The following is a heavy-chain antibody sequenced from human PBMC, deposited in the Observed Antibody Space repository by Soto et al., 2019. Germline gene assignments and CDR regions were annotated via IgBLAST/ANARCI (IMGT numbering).Heavy chain of an antibody. V-gene: IGHV4-30-4*01. CDR1: GAAVTSVGIQ. J-gene: IGHJ4*02. Sequence: TVSLTYTVSGAAVTSVGIQRAWPRRPPGKGLEWIGYIYQGASTYYRPSLESRMHMSLDATRNHYSLSLTSVTAAHTAVYFCARAPVGLDTICYFDDWGQEKRVTVSS. CDR2: IYQGAST. D-gene: IGHD3-3*01. CDR3: ARAPVGLDTICYFDD.